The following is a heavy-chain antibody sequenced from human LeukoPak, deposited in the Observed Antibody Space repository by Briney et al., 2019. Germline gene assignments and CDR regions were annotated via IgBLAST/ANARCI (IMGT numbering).Heavy chain of an antibody. D-gene: IGHD3-10*01. CDR1: GFTFSRYD. V-gene: IGHV3-23*01. CDR2: ISGSGSST. J-gene: IGHJ4*02. Sequence: PGGSLRLSCAASGFTFSRYDMNWVRQAPGKGLEWVSAISGSGSSTHYADSVKGRFTISRDNSKNTLYLQMNNLRAEDTAVYYCAKVSYHYYGSGSYVLDYWGQGTLVTVSS. CDR3: AKVSYHYYGSGSYVLDY.